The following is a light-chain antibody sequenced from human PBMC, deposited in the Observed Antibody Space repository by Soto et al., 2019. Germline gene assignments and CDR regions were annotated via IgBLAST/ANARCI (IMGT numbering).Light chain of an antibody. CDR2: EVT. Sequence: QSVLTQPASVSGSPGQSITISCTGSSSDVGAYNFVSWYQHHPGKAPKLILYEVTTHPSGVSSRFSGSKSGNTASLTISGLHADDEATYYCSSYTSTNTPYVFGTGTKLTVL. CDR1: SSDVGAYNF. J-gene: IGLJ1*01. CDR3: SSYTSTNTPYV. V-gene: IGLV2-14*01.